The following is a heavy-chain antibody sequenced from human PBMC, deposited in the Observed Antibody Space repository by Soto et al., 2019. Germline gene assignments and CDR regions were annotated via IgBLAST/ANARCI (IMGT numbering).Heavy chain of an antibody. CDR1: GFTFSSYA. V-gene: IGHV3-30-3*01. Sequence: HPGGSLRLSCAASGFTFSSYAMHWVRQAPGKGLEWVAVISYDGSNKYYADSVKGRFTISRDNSKNTLYLQMNSLRAEDTAVYYCARVARPWMIVVEFDYWGQGTLVTVSS. J-gene: IGHJ4*02. CDR2: ISYDGSNK. CDR3: ARVARPWMIVVEFDY. D-gene: IGHD3-22*01.